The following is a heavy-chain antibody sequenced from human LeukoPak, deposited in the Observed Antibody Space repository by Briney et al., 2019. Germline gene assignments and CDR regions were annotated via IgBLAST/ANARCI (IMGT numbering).Heavy chain of an antibody. Sequence: QTGGSLRLSCAASGFTFSSYWMSWVRQAPGKGLEWVSNIKRDASEKYYVDSVKGRFTISRDNAKNSLYLQMNSLRAEDTAVYYCARESGYYTNRFDPWGQGTLVTVSS. J-gene: IGHJ5*02. CDR2: IKRDASEK. D-gene: IGHD3-22*01. V-gene: IGHV3-7*01. CDR1: GFTFSSYW. CDR3: ARESGYYTNRFDP.